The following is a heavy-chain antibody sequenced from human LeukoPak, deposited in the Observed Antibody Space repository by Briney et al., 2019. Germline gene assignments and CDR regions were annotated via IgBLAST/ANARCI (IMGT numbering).Heavy chain of an antibody. Sequence: GGSLRLSCAASGFTFSDYYMSWVRQAPGKGLEWVSYISSSGSTIYYADSVEGRFTISRDNAKNSLYLQMNSLRAEDTAVYYCARDSQVDYGDYPHFDYWGQGTLVTVSS. D-gene: IGHD4-17*01. CDR3: ARDSQVDYGDYPHFDY. V-gene: IGHV3-11*01. J-gene: IGHJ4*02. CDR2: ISSSGSTI. CDR1: GFTFSDYY.